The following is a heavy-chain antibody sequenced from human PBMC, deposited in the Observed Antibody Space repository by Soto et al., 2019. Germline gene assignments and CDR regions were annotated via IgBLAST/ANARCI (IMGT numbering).Heavy chain of an antibody. CDR3: ARLGDFFGSRGHFDY. J-gene: IGHJ4*02. CDR2: ISSGSSYI. D-gene: IGHD3-10*01. CDR1: HFTFTNYD. V-gene: IGHV3-21*01. Sequence: GGSLRLSCAASHFTFTNYDMNWVRQAPGKGLEWVSSISSGSSYIYCADSVRGRFTISRDNAKNTLDLQMNNLRADDTAVYYCARLGDFFGSRGHFDYWGQGTLVTVSS.